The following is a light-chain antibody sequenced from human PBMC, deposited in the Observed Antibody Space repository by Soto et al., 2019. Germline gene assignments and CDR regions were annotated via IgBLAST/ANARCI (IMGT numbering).Light chain of an antibody. CDR3: QQYNNWPPIT. J-gene: IGKJ5*01. Sequence: EIVLTQSPGTLSLSPGGRATLSCRASQSVSSYLAWYQQKPGQAPRLLIYDASNRATGIPARFSGSGSGTDFTLTISSLQSEDFAVYYCQQYNNWPPITFGQGTRLEIK. V-gene: IGKV3-11*01. CDR2: DAS. CDR1: QSVSSY.